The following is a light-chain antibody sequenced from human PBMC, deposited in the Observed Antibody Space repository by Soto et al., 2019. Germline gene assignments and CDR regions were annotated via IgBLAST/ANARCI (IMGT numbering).Light chain of an antibody. CDR1: QSVSLS. V-gene: IGKV3-15*01. CDR2: GAS. Sequence: EIVLTQSPATLSVSLGDSATLSCRASQSVSLSLAWYQMRPGQPPRLLIYGASTRATDIPARFSGSGSGTYFTLTISSLQSEDFAVYFCQQYHIWPYWTLGQGTKVDIK. CDR3: QQYHIWPYWT. J-gene: IGKJ1*01.